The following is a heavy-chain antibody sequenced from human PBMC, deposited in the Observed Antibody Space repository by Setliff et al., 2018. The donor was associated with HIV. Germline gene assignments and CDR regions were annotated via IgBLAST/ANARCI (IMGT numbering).Heavy chain of an antibody. J-gene: IGHJ3*02. CDR2: IYYSGST. Sequence: TVSGGSISSSPYYWGWIRQPPGKGLEWIGSIYYSGSTFYNPSLKSRVSISVDTSKNQFTLRLNSVTAADTAVYYCAREQTTETTMGFAFDIWGQGTVVTVSS. V-gene: IGHV4-39*06. CDR1: GGSISSSPYY. D-gene: IGHD4-17*01. CDR3: AREQTTETTMGFAFDI.